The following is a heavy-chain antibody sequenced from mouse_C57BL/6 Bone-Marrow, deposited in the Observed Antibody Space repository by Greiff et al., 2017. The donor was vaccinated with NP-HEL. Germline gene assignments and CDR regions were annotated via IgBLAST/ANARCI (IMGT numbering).Heavy chain of an antibody. D-gene: IGHD3-2*02. CDR1: GFTFSSYA. CDR2: ISSGGDYI. J-gene: IGHJ4*01. V-gene: IGHV5-9-1*02. CDR3: TRDSAQATAMDY. Sequence: EVKLMESGEGLVKPGGSLKLSCAASGFTFSSYAMSWVRQTPEKRLEWVAYISSGGDYIYYADTVKGRFTISRDNARNTLYLQMSSLKSEDTAMYYCTRDSAQATAMDYWGQGTSVTVSS.